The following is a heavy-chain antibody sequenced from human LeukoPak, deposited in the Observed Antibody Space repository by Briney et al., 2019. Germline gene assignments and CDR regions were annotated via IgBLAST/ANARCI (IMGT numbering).Heavy chain of an antibody. CDR2: VSSSSSYI. CDR3: ARDPDSVYSSGWTHFDY. V-gene: IGHV3-21*01. J-gene: IGHJ4*02. CDR1: GFTFSSYS. D-gene: IGHD6-19*01. Sequence: GGSLRLSCAASGFTFSSYSMNWVRQAPGKGLEWVSSVSSSSSYIYYADSVKGRLTISRDNAKNSLYLQMNSLRAEDTAVYYCARDPDSVYSSGWTHFDYWGQGTLVTVSS.